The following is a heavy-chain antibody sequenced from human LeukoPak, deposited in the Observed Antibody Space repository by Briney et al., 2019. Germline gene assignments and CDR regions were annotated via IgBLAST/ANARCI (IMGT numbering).Heavy chain of an antibody. Sequence: GASVKVSCKASGYTFTSYYMHWVRQAPGQGLEWMGIINPSGGSTSYAQKFQGRVTMTRDMSTSTVYMELSSLRSEDTAVYYCARDPAPRDGYNSVIGVDYWGQGTLVTVSS. CDR2: INPSGGST. CDR3: ARDPAPRDGYNSVIGVDY. V-gene: IGHV1-46*01. D-gene: IGHD5-24*01. CDR1: GYTFTSYY. J-gene: IGHJ4*02.